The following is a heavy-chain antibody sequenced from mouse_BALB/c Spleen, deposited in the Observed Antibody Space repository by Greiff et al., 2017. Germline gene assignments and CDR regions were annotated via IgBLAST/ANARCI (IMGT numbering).Heavy chain of an antibody. V-gene: IGHV3-8*02. CDR1: GDSITSGY. J-gene: IGHJ2*01. CDR2: ISYSGST. Sequence: EVQLQQSGPSLVKPSQTLSLTCSVTGDSITSGYWNWIRKFPGNKLEYMGYISYSGSTYYNPSLKSRISITRDTSKNQYYLQLNSVTTEDTATYYCARGRDDYDYFDYWGQGTTLTVSS. D-gene: IGHD2-4*01. CDR3: ARGRDDYDYFDY.